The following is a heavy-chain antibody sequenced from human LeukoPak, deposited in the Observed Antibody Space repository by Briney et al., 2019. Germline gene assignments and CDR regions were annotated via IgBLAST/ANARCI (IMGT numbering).Heavy chain of an antibody. V-gene: IGHV3-21*01. Sequence: PGGSLRLSCAASGFTLSSYSMNWFRQAPGKGLVWVSCINSSSSIKNYADSVEGRFTISRDNADNSLYLQMNSLRAEDTAVYYCARYGHRRITIFGVGPKHYYYMDVWGKGTTVTVSS. CDR1: GFTLSSYS. CDR3: ARYGHRRITIFGVGPKHYYYMDV. J-gene: IGHJ6*03. D-gene: IGHD3-3*01. CDR2: INSSSSIK.